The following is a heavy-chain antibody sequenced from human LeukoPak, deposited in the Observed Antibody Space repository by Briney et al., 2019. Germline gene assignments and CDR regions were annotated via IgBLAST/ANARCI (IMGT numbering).Heavy chain of an antibody. CDR1: GYTFTSHG. V-gene: IGHV1-18*01. CDR3: ARDYYYYMDV. J-gene: IGHJ6*03. CDR2: ISGYNGNT. Sequence: ASVKVSCKTSGYTFTSHGISWVRQAPGQGLEWMGWISGYNGNTNYAQKLQGRVTMTTDTSTSTAYMELRSLRSDDTAVYYCARDYYYYMDVWGKGTTVTVSS.